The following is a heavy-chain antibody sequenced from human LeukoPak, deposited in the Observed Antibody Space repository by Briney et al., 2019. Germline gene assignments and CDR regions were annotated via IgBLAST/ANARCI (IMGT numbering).Heavy chain of an antibody. CDR1: GGSISSYY. D-gene: IGHD3-22*01. CDR3: ASSPKYYYDSSGLDY. V-gene: IGHV4-4*07. Sequence: SETLSLTCTVSGGSISSYYWSWIRQPAGKGLEWIRRIYTSGGTNYNPSLKSRVTMSVDTSKNQFSLKLSSVTAADTAVYYCASSPKYYYDSSGLDYWGQGTLVTVSS. J-gene: IGHJ4*02. CDR2: IYTSGGT.